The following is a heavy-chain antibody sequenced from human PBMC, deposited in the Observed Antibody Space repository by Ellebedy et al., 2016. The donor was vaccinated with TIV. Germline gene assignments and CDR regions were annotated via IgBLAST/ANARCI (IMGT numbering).Heavy chain of an antibody. CDR2: ISSSGSTI. CDR1: GFTFSSYE. D-gene: IGHD1-26*01. Sequence: GGSLRLSCAASGFTFSSYEMNWVRQAPGKGLEWVSYISSSGSTIYYADSVKGRFTISRDNSKNTLYLQMNSLRAEDTAVYYCAKRTGGSYSWYFDLWGRGTLVTVSS. V-gene: IGHV3-48*03. J-gene: IGHJ2*01. CDR3: AKRTGGSYSWYFDL.